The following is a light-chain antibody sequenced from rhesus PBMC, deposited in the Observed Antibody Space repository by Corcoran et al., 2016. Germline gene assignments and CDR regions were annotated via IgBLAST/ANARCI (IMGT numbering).Light chain of an antibody. CDR3: MQGTQLPYS. J-gene: IGKJ2*01. CDR2: LGS. Sequence: DIVMTQTPLSLPVTPGEPASISCRSSQSLLHSDGYTYLDWYLQTPGQSPRLLIYLGSKRASGVPVRFSGSGSGTYFTLKISRVEAEDVGVYDCMQGTQLPYSFGQGTKVEIK. V-gene: IGKV2-90*01. CDR1: QSLLHSDGYTY.